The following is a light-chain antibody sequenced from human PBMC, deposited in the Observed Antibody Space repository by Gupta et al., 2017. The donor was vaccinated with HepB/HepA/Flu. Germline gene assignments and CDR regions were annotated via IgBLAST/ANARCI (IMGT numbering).Light chain of an antibody. J-gene: IGLJ2*01. V-gene: IGLV6-57*03. CDR1: SGSIAHNY. Sequence: NFMLTQPHSVSEFPGKTVTISCTRSSGSIAHNYVQWYQQRPGSAPTTVIVENKDRPSGVPDRFSGYIDRSSTYVSITISGLRAEDDSFYYCQSSDLIRLIFGGGTRLTVL. CDR2: ENK. CDR3: QSSDLIRLI.